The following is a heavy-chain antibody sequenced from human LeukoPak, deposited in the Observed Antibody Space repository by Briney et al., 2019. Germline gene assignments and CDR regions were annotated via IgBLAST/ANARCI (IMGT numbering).Heavy chain of an antibody. D-gene: IGHD6-13*01. CDR2: IYPGDSDT. CDR1: GYRFTSYL. Sequence: GESLKISCKGSGYRFTSYLIGWVRPMPGKGVEWVGIIYPGDSDTRYSPSFQGQVTISADKSISTAYLQRSSLKASDTAMYYCARLRTGYSSSPFDYWGQGTLVTVSS. CDR3: ARLRTGYSSSPFDY. V-gene: IGHV5-51*01. J-gene: IGHJ4*02.